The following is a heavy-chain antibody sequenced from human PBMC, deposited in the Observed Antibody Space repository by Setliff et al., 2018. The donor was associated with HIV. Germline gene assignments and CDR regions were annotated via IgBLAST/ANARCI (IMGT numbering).Heavy chain of an antibody. V-gene: IGHV1-3*01. CDR1: GYTFTTYS. CDR2: INVGNGDT. J-gene: IGHJ5*02. Sequence: ASVKVSCKASGYTFTTYSLHWVRQAPGQSLEWMGWINVGNGDTKYSQDLQGRITITRDTSANTAYMELSRLRSDDTAVYYCSRDDYYDSSANWFDPWGQGTLVTVSS. CDR3: SRDDYYDSSANWFDP. D-gene: IGHD3-22*01.